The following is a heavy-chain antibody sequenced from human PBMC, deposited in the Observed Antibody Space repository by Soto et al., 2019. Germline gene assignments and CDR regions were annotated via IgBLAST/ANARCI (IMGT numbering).Heavy chain of an antibody. CDR3: ARSKYSADGYYYYGMDV. CDR1: GFTFDDYA. V-gene: IGHV3-9*01. CDR2: ISWNSGSI. J-gene: IGHJ6*02. D-gene: IGHD5-18*01. Sequence: PGGSLRLSCAASGFTFDDYAMHWVRQAPGKGLEWVSGISWNSGSIGYADSVKGRFTISRDNAKNSLYLQMNSLRAEDTALYYCARSKYSADGYYYYGMDVWGQGTTVTVSS.